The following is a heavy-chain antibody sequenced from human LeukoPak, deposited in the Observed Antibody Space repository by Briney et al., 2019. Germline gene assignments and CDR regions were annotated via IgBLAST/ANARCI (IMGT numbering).Heavy chain of an antibody. J-gene: IGHJ4*02. D-gene: IGHD2-2*01. CDR1: GYTLTKSD. CDR3: ARARYRSSISCPNHFDN. V-gene: IGHV1-8*01. CDR2: LNFNSGNT. Sequence: GASVKVSCKASGYTLTKSDIHWVRQAPGQGLEWMGWLNFNSGNTGYAQEFQGRVTMTSNNSISSAYMELSSLRSDDTAVYYCARARYRSSISCPNHFDNWGQGTLVLVSS.